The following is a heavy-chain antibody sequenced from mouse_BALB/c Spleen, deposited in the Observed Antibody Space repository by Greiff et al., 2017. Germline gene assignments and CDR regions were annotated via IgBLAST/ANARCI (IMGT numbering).Heavy chain of an antibody. CDR2: ISSGGST. CDR1: GFTFSSYA. J-gene: IGHJ2*01. CDR3: ARGGDYGSFDY. V-gene: IGHV5-6-5*01. Sequence: EVMLVESGGGLVKPGGSLKLSCAASGFTFSSYAMSWVRQTPEKRLEWVASISSGGSTYYPDSVKGRFTISRDNARNILYLQMSSLRSEDTAMYYCARGGDYGSFDYWGQGTTLTVSS. D-gene: IGHD1-1*01.